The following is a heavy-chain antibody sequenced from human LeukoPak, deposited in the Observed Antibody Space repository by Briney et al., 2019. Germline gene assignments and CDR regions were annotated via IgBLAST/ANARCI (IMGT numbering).Heavy chain of an antibody. CDR3: ARVRYQLLEYFDY. CDR1: GYTFTSYG. Sequence: GASVKVSCKASGYTFTSYGISRVRQAPGQGLEWMGWISGYNSNPKYAQKFQGRVTMTTDTSTSTAYMELRGLTSDDTAVYYCARVRYQLLEYFDYWGQGTLVTVSS. V-gene: IGHV1-18*01. D-gene: IGHD2-2*01. J-gene: IGHJ4*02. CDR2: ISGYNSNP.